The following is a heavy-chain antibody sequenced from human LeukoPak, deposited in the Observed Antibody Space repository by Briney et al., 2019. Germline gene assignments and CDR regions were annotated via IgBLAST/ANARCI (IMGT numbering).Heavy chain of an antibody. CDR1: GGSISSYY. J-gene: IGHJ4*02. CDR3: ARLTMGSGGSCYSN. D-gene: IGHD2-15*01. Sequence: SETLSLACTVSGGSISSYYWSWIRQPPGKGLEWIGYIYYSGSTNYNPSLKSRVTISVDTSKNQFSLKLSSVTAADTAVYYCARLTMGSGGSCYSNWGQGTLVTVSS. V-gene: IGHV4-59*08. CDR2: IYYSGST.